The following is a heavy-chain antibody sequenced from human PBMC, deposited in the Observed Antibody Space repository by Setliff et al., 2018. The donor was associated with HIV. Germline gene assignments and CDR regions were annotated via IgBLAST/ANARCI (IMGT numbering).Heavy chain of an antibody. D-gene: IGHD3-22*01. CDR1: GGSISNSSHY. CDR3: ARDNYDSRGYFFGY. Sequence: PSETLSLTCAVSGGSISNSSHYWGWIRQAPGKGLEWIGNIYYSGSTYYNPSLKSRLTISKDTSKNHFSLQLSSVTAADTAVYYCARDNYDSRGYFFGYWGQGTLVTLSS. V-gene: IGHV4-39*02. J-gene: IGHJ4*02. CDR2: IYYSGST.